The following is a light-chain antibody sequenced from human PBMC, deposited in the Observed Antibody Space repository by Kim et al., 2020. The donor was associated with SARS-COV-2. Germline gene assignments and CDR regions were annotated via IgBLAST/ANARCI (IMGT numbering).Light chain of an antibody. J-gene: IGLJ3*02. V-gene: IGLV2-14*04. CDR2: HVS. CDR3: SSFTTSDAWV. CDR1: SRDIGAYNY. Sequence: GQASPNTCTGTSRDIGAYNYFSWCQQHPGKAPKLLIFHVSKRPSGVSSRFSGSKSANTASLTISGLQAEDKADYYCSSFTTSDAWVFGGGTKVTVL.